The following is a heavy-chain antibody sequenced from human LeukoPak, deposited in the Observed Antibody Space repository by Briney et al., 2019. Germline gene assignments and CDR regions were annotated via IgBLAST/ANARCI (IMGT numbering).Heavy chain of an antibody. CDR2: ISFDGSDK. CDR1: GFTFNRYA. V-gene: IGHV3-30-3*01. J-gene: IGHJ4*02. CDR3: ARETEAFDY. Sequence: QSGGSLRLSCAASGFTFNRYAMHWVRQAPGKGLEWITVISFDGSDKYYADSVKGRFTISRDNSKNTLYLQMNSLRVEDTAVYYCARETEAFDYWGQGTLVTVSS.